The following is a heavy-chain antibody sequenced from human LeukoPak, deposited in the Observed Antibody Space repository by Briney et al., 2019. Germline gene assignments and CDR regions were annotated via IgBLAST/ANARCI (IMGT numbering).Heavy chain of an antibody. CDR3: ARAGNYYDSSGYGY. Sequence: SETLSLTCTVSGGSISSYYWSWIRQPPGKGLEWIGYIYYSGSTNYNPSLKSRVTISIDTSKNQFSLKLSSVTAAATAVYYCARAGNYYDSSGYGYWGQGTLVTVSS. J-gene: IGHJ4*02. CDR1: GGSISSYY. V-gene: IGHV4-59*01. D-gene: IGHD3-22*01. CDR2: IYYSGST.